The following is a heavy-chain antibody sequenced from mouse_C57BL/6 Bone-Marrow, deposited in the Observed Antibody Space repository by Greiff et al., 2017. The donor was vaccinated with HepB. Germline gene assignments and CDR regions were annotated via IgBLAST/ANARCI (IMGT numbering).Heavy chain of an antibody. J-gene: IGHJ1*03. D-gene: IGHD1-1*01. CDR3: ASLFITTVVATRYFDV. CDR1: GYTFTSYW. CDR2: IYPGSGST. V-gene: IGHV1-55*01. Sequence: QVQLQQPGAELVKPGASVKMSCKASGYTFTSYWITWVKQRPGQGLEWIGDIYPGSGSTNYNEKFKSKATLTVDTSSSTAYMQLSSLTSEDSAVYYCASLFITTVVATRYFDVWGTGTTVTVSS.